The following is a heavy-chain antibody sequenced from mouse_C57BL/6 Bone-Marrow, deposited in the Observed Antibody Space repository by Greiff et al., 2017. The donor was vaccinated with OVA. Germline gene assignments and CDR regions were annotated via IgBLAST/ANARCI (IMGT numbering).Heavy chain of an antibody. D-gene: IGHD3-3*01. Sequence: VMLVESGAELARPGASVKLSCKASGYTFTSYGISWVKQRTGQGLEWIGEIYPRSGNTYYNEKFKGKATLTADKSSSTAYMELRSLTSEDSAVYFCARERGDVSFDYWGQGTTLTVSS. CDR1: GYTFTSYG. CDR2: IYPRSGNT. V-gene: IGHV1-81*01. CDR3: ARERGDVSFDY. J-gene: IGHJ2*01.